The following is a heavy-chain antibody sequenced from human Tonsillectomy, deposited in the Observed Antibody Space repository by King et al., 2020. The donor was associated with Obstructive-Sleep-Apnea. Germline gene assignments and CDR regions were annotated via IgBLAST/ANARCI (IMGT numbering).Heavy chain of an antibody. D-gene: IGHD1-20*01. CDR3: ARDRITGTTSYDY. CDR1: GGTFSSYA. Sequence: QLVQSGAEVKKTGSSVKVSCKASGGTFSSYAISWGRQAPGQGLEWMGGIIPIFGIANYAQKYQGRVTITADESTSTASIELRNLRSEDTAVYYCARDRITGTTSYDYWGQGTLVTVSS. CDR2: IIPIFGIA. J-gene: IGHJ4*02. V-gene: IGHV1-69*12.